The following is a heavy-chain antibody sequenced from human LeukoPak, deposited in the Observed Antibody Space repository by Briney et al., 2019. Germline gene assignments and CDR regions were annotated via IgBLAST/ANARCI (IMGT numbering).Heavy chain of an antibody. CDR2: IKQDGSEK. V-gene: IGHV3-7*01. CDR3: ARDKSSSWSRSHNNWFDP. CDR1: GFTFNSYW. J-gene: IGHJ5*02. Sequence: GGSLRLSCAASGFTFNSYWMSWVRQAPGKGLEWVANIKQDGSEKYYVDSVEGRFTISRDNAKNSLYLQMNSLGAEDTAVYYCARDKSSSWSRSHNNWFDPWGQGTLVTVSS. D-gene: IGHD6-13*01.